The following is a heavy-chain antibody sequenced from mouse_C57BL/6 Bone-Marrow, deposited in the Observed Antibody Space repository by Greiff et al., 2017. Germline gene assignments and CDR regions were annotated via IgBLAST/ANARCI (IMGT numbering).Heavy chain of an antibody. CDR2: IYWDDDK. V-gene: IGHV8-12*01. J-gene: IGHJ1*03. CDR1: GFSLSTSGMG. CDR3: ARRGDYYGSSRYWYFDV. D-gene: IGHD1-1*01. Sequence: VKLMESGPGILQSSQTLSLTCSFSGFSLSTSGMGVSWIRQPSGKGLEWLAHIYWDDDKRYNPSLKSRLTISKDTSRNHVFLKITSVDTADTATYYCARRGDYYGSSRYWYFDVWGTGTTVTVSS.